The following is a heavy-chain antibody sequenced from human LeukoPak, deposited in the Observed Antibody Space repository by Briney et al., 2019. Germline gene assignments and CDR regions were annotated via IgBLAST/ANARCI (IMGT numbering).Heavy chain of an antibody. CDR3: ARARIVVVPAAMNFDY. Sequence: PGGSLRLSCAASGFTFSSYWMSWVRQAPGKGLEGVANIKKDGSEKYYVDSVKGRFTISRDNAKNSLYLQMTSLRAEDTAVYYCARARIVVVPAAMNFDYWGQGTLVTVSS. CDR2: IKKDGSEK. CDR1: GFTFSSYW. D-gene: IGHD2-2*01. J-gene: IGHJ4*02. V-gene: IGHV3-7*01.